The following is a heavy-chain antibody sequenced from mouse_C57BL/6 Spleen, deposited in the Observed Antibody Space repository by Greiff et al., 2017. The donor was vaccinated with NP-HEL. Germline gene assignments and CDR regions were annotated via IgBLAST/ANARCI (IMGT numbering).Heavy chain of an antibody. CDR1: GYTFTSYW. D-gene: IGHD3-3*01. CDR2: IHPNSGST. Sequence: VQLQQPGAELVKPGASVKLSCKASGYTFTSYWMHWVKQRPGQGLEWIGMIHPNSGSTNYNEKFKSKATLTVDKSSSTAYMQLSSLTAEDSAVYYCARRDSYAMDYWGQGTSVTVSS. V-gene: IGHV1-64*01. J-gene: IGHJ4*01. CDR3: ARRDSYAMDY.